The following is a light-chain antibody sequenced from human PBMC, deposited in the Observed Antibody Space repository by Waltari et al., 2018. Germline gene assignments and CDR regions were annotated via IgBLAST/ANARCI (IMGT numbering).Light chain of an antibody. CDR3: AAWDDSLNGNVV. Sequence: QSVLTQPPSASGTPGQGVTISCSGSSSNIGSNTVNWYQQPPGTAPKPLIYSNTQRPSGVPDRFSGSKSGTSASLAISGLQSEDEADYYCAAWDDSLNGNVVFGGGTKLTVL. CDR1: SSNIGSNT. J-gene: IGLJ2*01. V-gene: IGLV1-44*01. CDR2: SNT.